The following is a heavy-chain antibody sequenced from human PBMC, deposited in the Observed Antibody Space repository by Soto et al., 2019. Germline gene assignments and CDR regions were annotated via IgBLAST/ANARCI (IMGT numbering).Heavy chain of an antibody. V-gene: IGHV3-30*18. CDR3: AKDTYSGYGIPAFAFDI. CDR2: ISYDGSNK. Sequence: GGSLRLSCAASGFTFSSYGMHWVRQAPGKGLEWVAVISYDGSNKYYADSVKGRFTISRDNSKNTLYLQMNSLRAEDTAVYYCAKDTYSGYGIPAFAFDIWGQGTMVTVSS. CDR1: GFTFSSYG. D-gene: IGHD5-12*01. J-gene: IGHJ3*02.